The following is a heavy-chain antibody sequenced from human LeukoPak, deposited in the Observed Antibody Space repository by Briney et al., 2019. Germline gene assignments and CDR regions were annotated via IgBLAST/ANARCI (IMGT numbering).Heavy chain of an antibody. CDR1: GFTFDDYG. Sequence: GGSLRLSCAVSGFTFDDYGMSWVRQAPGKGLEWVSSINWNGRSIGYADSVKGRFTISRDNAKNSLYLQMNSLRAEDTALYYCARDSRSSWWDSWGQGTLVTVSS. CDR3: ARDSRSSWWDS. V-gene: IGHV3-20*04. CDR2: INWNGRSI. D-gene: IGHD6-13*01. J-gene: IGHJ5*01.